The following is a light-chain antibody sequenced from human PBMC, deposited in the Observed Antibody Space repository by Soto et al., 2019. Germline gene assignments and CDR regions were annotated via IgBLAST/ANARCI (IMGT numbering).Light chain of an antibody. CDR1: SSDVGGYNY. CDR3: SSYTSSSTPYV. V-gene: IGLV2-14*01. J-gene: IGLJ1*01. Sequence: QSVLTQPASVSGSPGQSITIYCTGSSSDVGGYNYVSWYQQHPGKAPKLMIYDVSNRPSGVSNRFSGSKSGNTASLTISGLQAEDAADYYCSSYTSSSTPYVFGTGTKVT. CDR2: DVS.